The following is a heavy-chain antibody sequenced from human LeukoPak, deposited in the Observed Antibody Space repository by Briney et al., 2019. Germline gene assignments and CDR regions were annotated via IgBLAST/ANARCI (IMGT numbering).Heavy chain of an antibody. V-gene: IGHV3-48*03. Sequence: PGGSLRLSCAASGFIFSSYEMNWVRQAPGKGLEWVSYISSSGSTIYYADSVKGRFTISRDNAKNSLYLQMNSLRAEDTAVYYCARDYAHYDILTGYYHYYYMDVWGKGTTVTVSS. D-gene: IGHD3-9*01. CDR2: ISSSGSTI. CDR3: ARDYAHYDILTGYYHYYYMDV. J-gene: IGHJ6*03. CDR1: GFIFSSYE.